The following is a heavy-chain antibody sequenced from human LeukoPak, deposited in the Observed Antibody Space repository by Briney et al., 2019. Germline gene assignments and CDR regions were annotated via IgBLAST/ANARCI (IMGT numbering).Heavy chain of an antibody. Sequence: PGESLKISCKGSGYSFNSYWIGWVRQMPGKGLEWMGIIYPGDSDTRYSPSFQGQVTLSADKSISTAYLQWSSLKASDTAMYYCARQGSKDSITMVRGNYYYGMDVWGQGTTVTVSS. J-gene: IGHJ6*02. CDR2: IYPGDSDT. D-gene: IGHD3-10*01. V-gene: IGHV5-51*01. CDR1: GYSFNSYW. CDR3: ARQGSKDSITMVRGNYYYGMDV.